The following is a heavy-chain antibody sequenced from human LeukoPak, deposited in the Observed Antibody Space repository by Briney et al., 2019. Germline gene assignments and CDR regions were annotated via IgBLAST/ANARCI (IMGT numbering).Heavy chain of an antibody. V-gene: IGHV1-2*02. CDR2: INPNSGGT. Sequence: ASVKVSCKASGYTFTGYYMHWVRQAPGQGLEWMGWINPNSGGTNYAQKFQGRVTMTRDTSISTAYMELSRLRFDDTAVNYCARGSTSCYRLWRECYFDYWGQGTLVTVSS. CDR3: ARGSTSCYRLWRECYFDY. J-gene: IGHJ4*02. D-gene: IGHD2-2*01. CDR1: GYTFTGYY.